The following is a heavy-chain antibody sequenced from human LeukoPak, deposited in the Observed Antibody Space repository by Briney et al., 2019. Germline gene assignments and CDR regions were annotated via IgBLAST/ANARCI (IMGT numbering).Heavy chain of an antibody. V-gene: IGHV4-59*08. CDR3: ASGHYYGSGSYFGWFDS. Sequence: SETLSLTCTVSGGSISSYYWSWIRQPPGKGLEWIGYIYYSGSTNYNPSLKSRVTISVDTSKNQFSLKLSSVTAADTAVYYCASGHYYGSGSYFGWFDSWGQGTLVTVSS. D-gene: IGHD3-10*01. J-gene: IGHJ5*01. CDR2: IYYSGST. CDR1: GGSISSYY.